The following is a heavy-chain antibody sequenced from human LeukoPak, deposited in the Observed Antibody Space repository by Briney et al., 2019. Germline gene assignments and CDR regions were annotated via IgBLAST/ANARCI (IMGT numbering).Heavy chain of an antibody. CDR1: GYTFTAYY. Sequence: ASVKVSCKASGYTFTAYYMHWVRQAPGQGLEWMGWIKCDSGGTEYSRNYRGRGTMTRDTSISTAYMELTRLTSDDTAVYYWVGSNWAAGAAFDSWGQGTQVTVSS. V-gene: IGHV1-2*02. D-gene: IGHD6-13*01. CDR3: VGSNWAAGAAFDS. CDR2: IKCDSGGT. J-gene: IGHJ4*02.